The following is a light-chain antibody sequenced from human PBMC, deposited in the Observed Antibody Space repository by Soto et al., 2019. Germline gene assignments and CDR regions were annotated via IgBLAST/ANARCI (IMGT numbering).Light chain of an antibody. CDR3: QHYFNWPYT. J-gene: IGKJ2*01. V-gene: IGKV3-15*01. CDR1: QSVTSN. CDR2: GAS. Sequence: EIVMTQSPATLSVSPGERATLSCRASQSVTSNLAWYQQKPGRAPRLLICGASTRATGIPARFSGSGSWTEFTLTISNLQAEDFALYYCQHYFNWPYTFGQGTKLEIK.